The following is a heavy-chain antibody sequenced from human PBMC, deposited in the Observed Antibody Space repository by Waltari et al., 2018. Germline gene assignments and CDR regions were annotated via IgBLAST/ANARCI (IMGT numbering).Heavy chain of an antibody. D-gene: IGHD4-17*01. CDR2: IYHSGST. V-gene: IGHV4-38-2*01. J-gene: IGHJ4*02. CDR3: ARLDYGDYVFDY. Sequence: QVQLQESGPGLVKPSETLSLTCAVSGYSISSGYYWGWIRQPPGKGLEWIGSIYHSGSTYYNPSLKSRVTISVDTSKNQFSLKLSSVTAADTVVYYCARLDYGDYVFDYWGQGTLVTVSS. CDR1: GYSISSGYY.